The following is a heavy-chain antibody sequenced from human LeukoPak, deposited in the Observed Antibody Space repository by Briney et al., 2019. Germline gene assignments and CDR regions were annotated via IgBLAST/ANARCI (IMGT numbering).Heavy chain of an antibody. Sequence: SETLSLTCTVSGGSISSYYWSWIRQPPGKGLEWIGYIYYSGSTNYNPSLKSRVTISVDTSKNQFSLKLSSVTAADTAVYYCARQQGRYRSSWYPGWFDPWGQGTLVTVSS. CDR2: IYYSGST. CDR1: GGSISSYY. CDR3: ARQQGRYRSSWYPGWFDP. J-gene: IGHJ5*02. V-gene: IGHV4-59*08. D-gene: IGHD6-13*01.